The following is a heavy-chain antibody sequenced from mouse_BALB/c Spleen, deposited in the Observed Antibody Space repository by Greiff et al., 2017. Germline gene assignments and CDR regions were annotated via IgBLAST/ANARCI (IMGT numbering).Heavy chain of an antibody. Sequence: EVKLVESGGGLVQPGGSLRLSCATSGFTFTDYYMSWVRQPPGKALEWLGFIRNKANGYTTEYSASVKGRFTISRDNSQSILYLQMNTLRAEDSATYYCARGHDYDAMDYWGQGTSVTVSS. CDR1: GFTFTDYY. V-gene: IGHV7-3*02. CDR3: ARGHDYDAMDY. CDR2: IRNKANGYTT. J-gene: IGHJ4*01.